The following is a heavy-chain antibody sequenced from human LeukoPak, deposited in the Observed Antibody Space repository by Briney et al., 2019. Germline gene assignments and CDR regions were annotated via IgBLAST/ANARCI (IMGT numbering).Heavy chain of an antibody. Sequence: SEPLSLTCTVPGGSISSYYWSGIRQPPGEGREWIGYIYYGVSTNYNPSLKSRVTISVDTSTSHISLNLRSVHAADPGVYYCARHSCSSGGYTRGYFDYWGRGTLVTVSS. V-gene: IGHV4-59*08. CDR3: ARHSCSSGGYTRGYFDY. CDR1: GGSISSYY. J-gene: IGHJ4*02. D-gene: IGHD2-15*01. CDR2: IYYGVST.